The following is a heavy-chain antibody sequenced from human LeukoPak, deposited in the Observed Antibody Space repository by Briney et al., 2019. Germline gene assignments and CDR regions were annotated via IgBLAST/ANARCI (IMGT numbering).Heavy chain of an antibody. D-gene: IGHD5-18*01. Sequence: GGSLRLSCAASGFTFTTYWMSWVRQTPGKGLEWVANIKQDGREKNYVDSVKGRFTISRDNAKNSLYLQMNSLRAEDTAVYYCARGTPQTYGYSAWGQGTLVTVSS. J-gene: IGHJ4*02. CDR3: ARGTPQTYGYSA. V-gene: IGHV3-7*01. CDR2: IKQDGREK. CDR1: GFTFTTYW.